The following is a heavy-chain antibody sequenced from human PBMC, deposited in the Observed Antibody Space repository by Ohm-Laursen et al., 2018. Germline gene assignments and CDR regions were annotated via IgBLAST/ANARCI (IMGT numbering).Heavy chain of an antibody. D-gene: IGHD2-21*02. CDR3: ARSRVVTAPLDY. CDR2: IDWADDK. CDR1: WFSLSTIGMC. Sequence: TQTLTLPGTFSWFSLSTIGMCVSWIRQPPGKALEWLARIDWADDKYYSPSLKTRLIIPKDTSENQAVLTMANMDPVDTATYYCARSRVVTAPLDYWGQGTLVTVSS. V-gene: IGHV2-70*11. J-gene: IGHJ4*02.